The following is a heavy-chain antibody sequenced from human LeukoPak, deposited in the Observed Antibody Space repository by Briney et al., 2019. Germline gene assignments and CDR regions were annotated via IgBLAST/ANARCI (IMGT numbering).Heavy chain of an antibody. CDR1: GFTFSDHW. Sequence: PGGSLRLSCAASGFTFSDHWMYWVRQAPGKGLVSVSHINTDGTTTNYADSVKGRFTISRDNAKNTLYLQMNSLRAEDTAVYYCVRALGDYWGQGTLVTVPS. CDR2: INTDGTTT. D-gene: IGHD3-16*01. J-gene: IGHJ4*02. V-gene: IGHV3-74*01. CDR3: VRALGDY.